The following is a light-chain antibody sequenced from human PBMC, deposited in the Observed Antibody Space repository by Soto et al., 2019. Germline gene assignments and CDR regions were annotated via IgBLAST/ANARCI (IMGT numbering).Light chain of an antibody. CDR2: AAS. CDR3: QQYHNWPPLT. V-gene: IGKV3-15*01. Sequence: EIVITQSPATVSVSPGERATLSCRASQSVSNDLAWYQQKPGQAPRLLIYAASTRATGIPARFSGSGSGTEFTLTISSLQSEDFAVYYCQQYHNWPPLTFGGGTKVDIK. CDR1: QSVSND. J-gene: IGKJ4*01.